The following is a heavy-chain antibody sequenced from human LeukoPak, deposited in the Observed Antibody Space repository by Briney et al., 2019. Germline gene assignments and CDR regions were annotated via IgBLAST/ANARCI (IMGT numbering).Heavy chain of an antibody. J-gene: IGHJ4*02. CDR1: GFTFSNTW. CDR2: IYNDETSA. CDR3: ARGAPIDY. V-gene: IGHV3-74*01. Sequence: GGSLRLSCAAAGFTFSNTWMYWVRQGPGKGLVWVSRIYNDETSATYADSVKGRFTMSRDNAKNTLYLQMDSLRVDDTAVYYCARGAPIDYWGQGTLVTVSA.